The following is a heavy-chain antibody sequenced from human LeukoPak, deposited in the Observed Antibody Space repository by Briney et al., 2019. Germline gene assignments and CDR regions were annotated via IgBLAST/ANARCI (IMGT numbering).Heavy chain of an antibody. CDR2: ISGSGGNT. D-gene: IGHD2-15*01. CDR3: AKARGSID. V-gene: IGHV3-23*01. J-gene: IGHJ4*02. CDR1: GFTFSSYA. Sequence: GGSLRLSCAVSGFTFSSYAMNWVRQAPGKGLEWVSGISGSGGNTYYADSVKGRFTISRDNSKNTLYLQMNSLRAEDTAVYYCAKARGSIDWGQGTLVTVSS.